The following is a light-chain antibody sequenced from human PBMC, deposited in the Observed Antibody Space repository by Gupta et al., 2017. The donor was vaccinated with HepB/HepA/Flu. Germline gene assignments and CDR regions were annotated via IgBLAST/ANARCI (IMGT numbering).Light chain of an antibody. CDR1: QSVSSSY. J-gene: IGKJ2*04. V-gene: IGKV3-20*01. CDR3: QQDCSSLMCS. CDR2: GAS. Sequence: EIVLTQSPGTLSLSPGERATLSCRASQSVSSSYLAWYQQKPGQAPRLLIYGASSRDTGITDRFSGSGYGTDFTLTISRREPEDFAGYYCQQDCSSLMCSFGQGTKLEIK.